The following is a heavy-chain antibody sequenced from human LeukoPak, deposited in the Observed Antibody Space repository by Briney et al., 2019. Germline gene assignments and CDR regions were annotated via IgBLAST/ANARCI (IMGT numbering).Heavy chain of an antibody. CDR2: IWYDGRIK. Sequence: PGASLRLSCAASGLTFSIYGMHWVRQAQGKGLEWVAAIWYDGRIKYYADSVKGRFTISRDNSKNTLYLQMDSLRAEDTAVYYCARAGYCSGGSCYGSDYWGQGTLVSVSS. J-gene: IGHJ4*02. CDR1: GLTFSIYG. CDR3: ARAGYCSGGSCYGSDY. D-gene: IGHD2-15*01. V-gene: IGHV3-33*01.